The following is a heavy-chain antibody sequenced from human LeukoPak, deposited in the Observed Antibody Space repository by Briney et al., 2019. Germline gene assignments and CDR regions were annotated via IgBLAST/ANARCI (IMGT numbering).Heavy chain of an antibody. D-gene: IGHD6-13*01. J-gene: IGHJ5*02. V-gene: IGHV4-4*02. CDR3: ARLLPPYSSSVVNWFDP. Sequence: PSETLSLTCAVSGGSISSSNWWSWVRQPPGKGLEWIGEIYHSGSTNYNPSLKSRVTISVDKSKNQFSLNVSSVTAADTAVYYCARLLPPYSSSVVNWFDPWGQGTLVTVSS. CDR2: IYHSGST. CDR1: GGSISSSNW.